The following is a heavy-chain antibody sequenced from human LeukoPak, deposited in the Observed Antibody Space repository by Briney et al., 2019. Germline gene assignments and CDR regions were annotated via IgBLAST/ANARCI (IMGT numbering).Heavy chain of an antibody. D-gene: IGHD1-26*01. CDR2: ISGSGGST. CDR3: AKWGELQDY. V-gene: IGHV3-23*01. J-gene: IGHJ4*02. Sequence: GGSLRLSCAASGFTFSRYGMSWVRQAPGKGREWVSAISGSGGSTYYADSVKGRFTISRDNSKNTLYLQMNSLRAEDTAVYYCAKWGELQDYWGQGTLVTVSS. CDR1: GFTFSRYG.